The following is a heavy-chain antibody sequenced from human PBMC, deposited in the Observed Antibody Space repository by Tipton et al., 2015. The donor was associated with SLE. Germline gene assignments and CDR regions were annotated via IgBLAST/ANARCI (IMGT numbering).Heavy chain of an antibody. V-gene: IGHV4-59*08. J-gene: IGHJ3*02. CDR3: ARQPVVDAFDI. D-gene: IGHD4-23*01. Sequence: TLSLTCTVSGGSISSYYWSWLRQPPGKGLEWIGYIHYTASTKYNPSLESRVTISVDTSKNQFSLKLSSVTAADTAVYYCARQPVVDAFDIWGQGTMVTVSS. CDR2: IHYTAST. CDR1: GGSISSYY.